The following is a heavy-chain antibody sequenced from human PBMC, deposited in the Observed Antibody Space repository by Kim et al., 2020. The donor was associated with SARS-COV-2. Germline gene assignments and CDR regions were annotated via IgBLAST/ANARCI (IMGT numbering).Heavy chain of an antibody. CDR2: IIPIFGTA. V-gene: IGHV1-69*13. J-gene: IGHJ4*02. Sequence: SVKVSCKASGGTFSSYAISWVRQAPGQGLEWMGGIIPIFGTANYAQKFQGRVTITADESTSTAYMELSSLRSEDTAVYYCARERGPGGSSPLDYWGQGTLVTVSS. CDR3: ARERGPGGSSPLDY. CDR1: GGTFSSYA. D-gene: IGHD6-13*01.